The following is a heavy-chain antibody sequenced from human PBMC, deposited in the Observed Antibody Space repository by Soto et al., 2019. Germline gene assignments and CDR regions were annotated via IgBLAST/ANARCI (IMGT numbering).Heavy chain of an antibody. D-gene: IGHD4-17*01. J-gene: IGHJ4*02. Sequence: GGSLRLSCAASGFTFSDYYMSWISQAPGKGLEWVSYISSSSGYTNYADSVKGRFTISRDNAKNSLYLQMNSLRAEGTAVYYCAKEYGRLDYWGQGTLVTVSS. CDR3: AKEYGRLDY. V-gene: IGHV3-11*06. CDR2: ISSSSGYT. CDR1: GFTFSDYY.